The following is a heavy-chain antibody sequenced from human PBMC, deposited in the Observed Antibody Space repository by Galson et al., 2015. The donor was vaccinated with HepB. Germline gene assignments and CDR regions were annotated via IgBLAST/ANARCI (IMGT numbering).Heavy chain of an antibody. Sequence: PRLSCAASGFTFSAYYMSWIRQAPGKGLEWVSYISSSSSYTNYADSVKGRFTISRDNAKNSLYLQMNSLRAEDTAVYYCARDRAVAGLDYWGQGTLVTVSS. CDR2: ISSSSSYT. D-gene: IGHD6-19*01. CDR3: ARDRAVAGLDY. J-gene: IGHJ4*02. CDR1: GFTFSAYY. V-gene: IGHV3-11*06.